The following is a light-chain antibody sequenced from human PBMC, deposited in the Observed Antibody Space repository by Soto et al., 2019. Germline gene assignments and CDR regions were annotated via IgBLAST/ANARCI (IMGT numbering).Light chain of an antibody. CDR3: SSYTSRDTVI. J-gene: IGLJ2*01. CDR1: SSDVGAHDH. CDR2: EIS. Sequence: QSVLTQPASVSGSPGQSITISCSGTSSDVGAHDHVSWYQQYPGKAPKFIIFEISNRPSGISSRFSGSRSGNTASLTISRLQAEDEAYYYCSSYTSRDTVIFGGGTKVTVL. V-gene: IGLV2-14*01.